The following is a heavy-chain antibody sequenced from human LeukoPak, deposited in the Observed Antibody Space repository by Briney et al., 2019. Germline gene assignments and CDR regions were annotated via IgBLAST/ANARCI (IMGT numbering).Heavy chain of an antibody. D-gene: IGHD3-3*01. Sequence: PGGSLRLSCAASGFTFSSYAMHWVRQAPGKGLEWVAVISYDGSNKYYADSVKGRFTISRDNSKNTLYLQMNSLRAEDTAVYYCARARDFWSGYPTPGFDIWGQGTMVTVSS. CDR3: ARARDFWSGYPTPGFDI. CDR2: ISYDGSNK. CDR1: GFTFSSYA. J-gene: IGHJ3*02. V-gene: IGHV3-30*04.